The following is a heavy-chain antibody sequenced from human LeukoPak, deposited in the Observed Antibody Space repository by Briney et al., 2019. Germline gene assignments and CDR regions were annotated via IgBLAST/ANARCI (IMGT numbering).Heavy chain of an antibody. CDR2: ISGSGGST. V-gene: IGHV3-23*01. J-gene: IGHJ3*02. CDR1: GFTFSSYA. D-gene: IGHD3-22*01. CDR3: AKGPSHTMIVVVTPDAFDI. Sequence: QTGGSLRLSCAASGFTFSSYAMHWVRQAPGKGLEWVSAISGSGGSTYYADSVKGRFTISRDNSKNTLYLQMNSLRAEDTAVYYCAKGPSHTMIVVVTPDAFDIWGQGTMVTVSS.